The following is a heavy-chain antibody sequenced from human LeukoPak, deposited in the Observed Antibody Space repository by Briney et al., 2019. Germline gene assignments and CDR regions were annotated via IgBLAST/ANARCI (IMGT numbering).Heavy chain of an antibody. CDR3: ARVRNNWYGSFYHFAMDV. Sequence: GESLKISCKGSGYSFGTFWIAWVRQMPGKGLGWMGIIYPGDSDTRYSPSFQGQVTISVDKSISTAYLQWSSLKASDSAIYYCARVRNNWYGSFYHFAMDVWGQGTTVTVSS. CDR2: IYPGDSDT. CDR1: GYSFGTFW. D-gene: IGHD4-17*01. J-gene: IGHJ6*02. V-gene: IGHV5-51*01.